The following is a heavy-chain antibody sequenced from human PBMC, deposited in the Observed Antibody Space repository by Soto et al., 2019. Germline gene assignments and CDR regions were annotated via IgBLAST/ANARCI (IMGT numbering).Heavy chain of an antibody. J-gene: IGHJ4*02. CDR3: ARDGYNSYYFDF. V-gene: IGHV4-59*01. D-gene: IGHD5-12*01. CDR2: ISDSGSA. CDR1: GASLDDFY. Sequence: LSLTCTVSGASLDDFYWSWIRQPPGKAPEWIAYISDSGSANYNPSLRSRVIISVDTSNNQFSLKLTSVTAADTAVYYCARDGYNSYYFDFWGQGTLVTVSS.